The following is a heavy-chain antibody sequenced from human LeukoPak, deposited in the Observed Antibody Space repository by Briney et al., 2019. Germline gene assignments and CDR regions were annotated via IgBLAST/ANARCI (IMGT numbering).Heavy chain of an antibody. CDR2: INSDGSST. V-gene: IGHV3-74*01. Sequence: PGGSLRLSCAASGFTFSSYWMHWVRQAPGKGLVWVSPINSDGSSTSYADSVKGRFTISRDNAKNTLYLQMNSLRAEDTAVYYCARVGGYSYGPPMDWGQGTLVTVSS. CDR1: GFTFSSYW. J-gene: IGHJ4*02. D-gene: IGHD5-18*01. CDR3: ARVGGYSYGPPMD.